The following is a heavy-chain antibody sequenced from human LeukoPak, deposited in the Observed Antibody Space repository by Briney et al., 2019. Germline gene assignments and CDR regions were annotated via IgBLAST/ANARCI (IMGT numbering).Heavy chain of an antibody. CDR1: GFTVSSNY. CDR2: IYRVGST. Sequence: GGSLRLSCAASGFTVSSNYMSWVRQAPGKGLEWVSDIYRVGSTYYTDSVQGRFAISRDNSKNTLYLQMNSPRAEDTAVQYCARDGVDILTGYYQNGMDVWGKGTTVTVSS. D-gene: IGHD3-9*01. V-gene: IGHV3-53*01. CDR3: ARDGVDILTGYYQNGMDV. J-gene: IGHJ6*04.